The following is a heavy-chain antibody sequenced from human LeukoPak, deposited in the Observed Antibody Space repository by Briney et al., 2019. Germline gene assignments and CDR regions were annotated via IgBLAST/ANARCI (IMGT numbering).Heavy chain of an antibody. CDR3: ARDREGRTDIFLIDY. V-gene: IGHV1-24*01. CDR2: FDPEVGKT. J-gene: IGHJ4*02. CDR1: GYTLTELS. Sequence: GASVKVSCKVSGYTLTELSMHWVRQAPGKGLEWMGGFDPEVGKTIYAQKFQGRVTMTEDTSTDTAYMELSSLRSEDTAVYYCARDREGRTDIFLIDYWGQGTLVTVSS. D-gene: IGHD3-9*01.